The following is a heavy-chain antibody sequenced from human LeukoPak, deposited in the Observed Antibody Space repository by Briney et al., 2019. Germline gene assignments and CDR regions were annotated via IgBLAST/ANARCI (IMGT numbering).Heavy chain of an antibody. CDR3: ARRATYGSGSFNWFDP. CDR2: IYPGDSDT. D-gene: IGHD3-10*01. CDR1: GYSFTSYW. V-gene: IGHV5-51*01. Sequence: GESLKISCKGSGYSFTSYWIGWVRQMPGKGLEWMGIIYPGDSDTRYSPSFQGQVTISADKSISTAYLQWSSLKASDTAMYYCARRATYGSGSFNWFDPWGQGTLVTVSS. J-gene: IGHJ5*02.